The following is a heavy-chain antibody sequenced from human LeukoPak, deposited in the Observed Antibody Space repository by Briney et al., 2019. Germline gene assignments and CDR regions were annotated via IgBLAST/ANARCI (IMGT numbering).Heavy chain of an antibody. CDR3: TTDSGLQYYYDSSGYYTYYYGMDV. CDR2: IKSKTDGGTT. Sequence: GGSLRLSCAASRXTFSSHAVSWVRQAPGEGREWVGRIKSKTDGGTTDYAAPVKGRFTISRDDSKNTLYLQMNSLKTEDTAVYYCTTDSGLQYYYDSSGYYTYYYGMDVWGQGTTVTVSS. V-gene: IGHV3-15*01. D-gene: IGHD3-22*01. CDR1: RXTFSSHA. J-gene: IGHJ6*02.